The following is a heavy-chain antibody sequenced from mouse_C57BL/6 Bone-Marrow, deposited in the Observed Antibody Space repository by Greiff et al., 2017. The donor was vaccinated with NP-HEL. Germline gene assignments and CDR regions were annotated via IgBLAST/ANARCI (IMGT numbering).Heavy chain of an antibody. CDR3: ARSYYYDGDY. CDR1: GYTFTSYW. D-gene: IGHD1-1*01. J-gene: IGHJ2*01. V-gene: IGHV1-59*01. Sequence: VQLQQSGAELVRPGTSVKLSCKASGYTFTSYWMHWVKQRPGQGLEWIGVIDPSDSYTNYNQKFKGKATLTVDTSSSTAYMQLSSLTSEDSAVYYCARSYYYDGDYWGQGTTLTVSS. CDR2: IDPSDSYT.